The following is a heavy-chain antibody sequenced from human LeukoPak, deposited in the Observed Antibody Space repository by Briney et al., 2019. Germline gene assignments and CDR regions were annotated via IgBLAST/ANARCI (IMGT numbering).Heavy chain of an antibody. V-gene: IGHV3-30*18. CDR2: ISYDGSNK. J-gene: IGHJ2*01. CDR1: GFTFSSYG. D-gene: IGHD1/OR15-1a*01. CDR3: AKELEQARWGARGGSFDL. Sequence: GRSLRLSCAASGFTFSSYGMHWVRQAPGKGLEWVAVISYDGSNKYYADSVKGRSTISRDNSKNTLYLQMNSLRAEDTAVYYCAKELEQARWGARGGSFDLWGRGTLVTVSS.